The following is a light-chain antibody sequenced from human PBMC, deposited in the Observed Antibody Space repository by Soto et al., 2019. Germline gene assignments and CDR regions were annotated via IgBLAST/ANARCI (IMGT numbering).Light chain of an antibody. V-gene: IGKV3D-20*02. CDR1: QSVSNNY. J-gene: IGKJ5*01. CDR3: QQRSNWPPST. Sequence: EIVLTQSPGTLSLSPGERATLSCRTSQSVSNNYLAWYQQKPGQAPRLLIYGASSRATGIPDRFSGSGSGTDFTLSISRLEPEDFAVYYCQQRSNWPPSTFGQGTRLEIK. CDR2: GAS.